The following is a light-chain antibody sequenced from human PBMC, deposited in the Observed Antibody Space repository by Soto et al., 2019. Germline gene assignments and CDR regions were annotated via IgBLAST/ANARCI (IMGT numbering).Light chain of an antibody. V-gene: IGKV3-20*01. CDR1: QSVSSSY. J-gene: IGKJ3*01. CDR2: GAS. Sequence: EIVLTQSPGTLSLSPGERATLSCRASQSVSSSYLAWYQQKPGQAPRLLIYGASSSATGIPGRFSGSGSGTDFTLTISRLEPEDFAVYYCQQYGSSPFTFGPGTKVDSK. CDR3: QQYGSSPFT.